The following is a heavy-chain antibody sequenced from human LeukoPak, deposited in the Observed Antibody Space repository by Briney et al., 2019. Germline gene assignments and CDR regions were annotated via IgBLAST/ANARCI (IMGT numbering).Heavy chain of an antibody. V-gene: IGHV1-69*13. CDR1: GGTFSSYA. Sequence: ASVKVSCKASGGTFSSYAISWVRQAPGQGLEWMGGIIPIFGTANYAQKFQGRVTITADESTSTAYMELSSLRSEDTAVYYCARDPPTVTTPNFDYWGQGTLVTVSS. CDR3: ARDPPTVTTPNFDY. J-gene: IGHJ4*02. D-gene: IGHD4-17*01. CDR2: IIPIFGTA.